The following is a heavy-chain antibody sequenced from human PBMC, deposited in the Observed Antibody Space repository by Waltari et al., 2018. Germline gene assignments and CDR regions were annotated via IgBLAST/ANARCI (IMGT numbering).Heavy chain of an antibody. CDR3: ARSTSGYYSPFDS. V-gene: IGHV4-59*08. D-gene: IGHD3-22*01. Sequence: QVQLQESGPGLVKPSEPLSLTCSAPGASIYIHYWSWIRQPPGKGLEWLGSFYYSGGPNYNPSLQGRVSISLHTSKNEVSLKLTSVTAADTAVYYCARSTSGYYSPFDSWGQGTLVTVSS. CDR1: GASIYIHY. CDR2: FYYSGGP. J-gene: IGHJ4*02.